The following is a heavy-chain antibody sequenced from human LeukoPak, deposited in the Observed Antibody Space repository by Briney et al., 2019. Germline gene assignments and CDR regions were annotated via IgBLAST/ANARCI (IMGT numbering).Heavy chain of an antibody. J-gene: IGHJ4*02. Sequence: GGSLRLSCAASGFTFSSYSMNWVPQAPGKGLEWVSSISSSSSYIYYADSVKGRFTISRDNAKNSLYLQMNSLRAEDTAVYYCARDMRVLSSSFDYWGQGTLVTVSS. CDR3: ARDMRVLSSSFDY. V-gene: IGHV3-21*01. CDR1: GFTFSSYS. CDR2: ISSSSSYI. D-gene: IGHD6-6*01.